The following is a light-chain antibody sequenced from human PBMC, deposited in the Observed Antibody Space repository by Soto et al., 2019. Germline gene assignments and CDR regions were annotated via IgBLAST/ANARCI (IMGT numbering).Light chain of an antibody. Sequence: QSVLTQPPSASGTPGQRVTISCSGSSSNIGSNTVNWYQQLPGTAPKLVIYSNYDRPSGVPDRFSGSTSGTPASLAISGLQSENEADYYCAEWDDRLNGYVFGGGTKVTVL. J-gene: IGLJ1*01. V-gene: IGLV1-44*01. CDR1: SSNIGSNT. CDR2: SNY. CDR3: AEWDDRLNGYV.